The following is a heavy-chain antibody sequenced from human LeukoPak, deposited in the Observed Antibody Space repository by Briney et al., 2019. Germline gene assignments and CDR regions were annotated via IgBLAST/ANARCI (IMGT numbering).Heavy chain of an antibody. CDR3: ARGPNSHWSGLDF. J-gene: IGHJ4*02. V-gene: IGHV3-74*01. CDR1: GFSFSGHW. CDR2: ISPTGSTT. Sequence: GGSLRLSCTASGFSFSGHWMHWVRQLRGKGLVWVSRISPTGSTTSYADSVKGRFTVSRDNAKNTLYLQVNNLRAEDTAVYYCARGPNSHWSGLDFWGQGTLLTVSS. D-gene: IGHD2-8*02.